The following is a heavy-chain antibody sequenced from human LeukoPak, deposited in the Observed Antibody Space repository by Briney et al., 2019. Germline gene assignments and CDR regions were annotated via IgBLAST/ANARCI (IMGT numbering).Heavy chain of an antibody. CDR1: GFTFSGSA. D-gene: IGHD3-22*01. Sequence: PGGSLRLSCTASGFTFSGSAMNWVRQAPAKGLEWVSSINGGGTSTYYADSVKGRFTISRDNSKNTLYLQMNSLRAEDTAVYYCAKGTVVVTFFDYWGQGTLVTVSS. V-gene: IGHV3-23*01. CDR2: INGGGTST. CDR3: AKGTVVVTFFDY. J-gene: IGHJ4*02.